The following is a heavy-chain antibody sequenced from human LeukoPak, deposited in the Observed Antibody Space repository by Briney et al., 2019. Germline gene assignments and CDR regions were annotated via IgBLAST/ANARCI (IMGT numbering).Heavy chain of an antibody. D-gene: IGHD6-13*01. CDR1: GYSIRSGFY. CDR2: IYHSGIT. CDR3: AKGSSSSWSGQEQTKTQYFQH. Sequence: SETLSLTCTVSGYSIRSGFYWGWIRQPPGKGLEWIGNIYHSGITYYTPSLKSRVTISVDTSKNQFYLNLSSVTAADTAVYYCAKGSSSSWSGQEQTKTQYFQHWGQGTLVTVSS. J-gene: IGHJ1*01. V-gene: IGHV4-38-2*02.